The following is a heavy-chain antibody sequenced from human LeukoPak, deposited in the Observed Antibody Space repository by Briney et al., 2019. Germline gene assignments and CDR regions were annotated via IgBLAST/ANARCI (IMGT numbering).Heavy chain of an antibody. Sequence: SETLSLTCTVSGGSVSSGSYYWGWIRQPPGKGLEWIGNIYYSGSTYYNPSLKSRVTISVETSKNQFSLKLSSVTAADTAVYYCARVVMYYYDSSGYNTGSPWGQGTLVTVSS. D-gene: IGHD3-22*01. CDR3: ARVVMYYYDSSGYNTGSP. CDR1: GGSVSSGSYY. CDR2: IYYSGST. V-gene: IGHV4-39*07. J-gene: IGHJ5*02.